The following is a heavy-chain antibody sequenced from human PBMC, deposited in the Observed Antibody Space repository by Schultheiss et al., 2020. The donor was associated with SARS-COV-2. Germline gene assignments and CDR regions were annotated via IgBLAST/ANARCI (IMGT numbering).Heavy chain of an antibody. Sequence: GGSLRLSCAASGFTFSSYSMNWVRQAAGKGLEWVSSISSSSSYIYYADSVKGRFTISRDNAKNTLYLQMNSLRAEDTALYYCVRDRLDYGGNPIPDPFDYWGLGILVTVSS. V-gene: IGHV3-21*01. CDR1: GFTFSSYS. CDR2: ISSSSSYI. D-gene: IGHD4-23*01. CDR3: VRDRLDYGGNPIPDPFDY. J-gene: IGHJ4*02.